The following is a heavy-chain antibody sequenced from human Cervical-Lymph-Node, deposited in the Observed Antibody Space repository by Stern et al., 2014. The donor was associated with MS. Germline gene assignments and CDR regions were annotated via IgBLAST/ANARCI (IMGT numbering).Heavy chain of an antibody. Sequence: VQLVESGGGVVQPGRSLRVSCAASGFTFSSYGMHWVRQAPGKGLEWVAVIWYDGSNKYYADSVKGRFTISRDNSKNTLYLQMNNLRAEDTAVYYCARDGGTTVTTLNYWGQGTLVTVSS. J-gene: IGHJ4*02. D-gene: IGHD4-17*01. V-gene: IGHV3-33*01. CDR1: GFTFSSYG. CDR3: ARDGGTTVTTLNY. CDR2: IWYDGSNK.